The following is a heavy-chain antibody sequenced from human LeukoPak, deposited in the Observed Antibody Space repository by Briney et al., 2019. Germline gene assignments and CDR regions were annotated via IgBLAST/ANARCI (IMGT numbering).Heavy chain of an antibody. Sequence: GGSLRLSCAASGFIFRSYEMNWVRQAPGKGLEWVSYISNSGSTIYYAGSVKGRFTISRDNAKNSLYLQMNSLRAEDTAVYCCARDRWGLYWGQGTLVTVSS. D-gene: IGHD7-27*01. CDR2: ISNSGSTI. J-gene: IGHJ4*02. V-gene: IGHV3-48*03. CDR1: GFIFRSYE. CDR3: ARDRWGLY.